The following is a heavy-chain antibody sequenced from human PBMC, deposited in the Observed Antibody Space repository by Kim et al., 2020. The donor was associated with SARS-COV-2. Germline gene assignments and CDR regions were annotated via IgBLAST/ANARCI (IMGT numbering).Heavy chain of an antibody. Sequence: SETLSLTCAVYGGSFSGYYWSWIRQPPGKGLEWIGEINHSGSTNYNPSLKSRVTISVDTSKNQFSLMLSSVTAADTAVYYCARGPSRRANGMDVWGQGTT. D-gene: IGHD2-8*01. CDR2: INHSGST. V-gene: IGHV4-34*01. CDR3: ARGPSRRANGMDV. CDR1: GGSFSGYY. J-gene: IGHJ6*02.